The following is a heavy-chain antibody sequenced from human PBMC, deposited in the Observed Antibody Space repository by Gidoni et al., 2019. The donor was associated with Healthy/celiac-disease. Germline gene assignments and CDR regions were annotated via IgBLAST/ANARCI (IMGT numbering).Heavy chain of an antibody. CDR1: GFPFSSYS. CDR2: ISSSSSYI. D-gene: IGHD5-12*01. CDR3: ARDARRDGYNSLFDY. V-gene: IGHV3-21*01. J-gene: IGHJ4*02. Sequence: EVQLVESGGGLVKPGGSLRLSCAASGFPFSSYSMNWVRQAPGKGLEWVSSISSSSSYIYYADSVKGRFTISRDNAKNSLYLQMNSLRAEDTAVYYCARDARRDGYNSLFDYWGQGTLVTVSS.